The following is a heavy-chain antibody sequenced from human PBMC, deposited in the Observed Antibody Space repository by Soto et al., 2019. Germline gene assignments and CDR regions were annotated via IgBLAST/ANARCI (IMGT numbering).Heavy chain of an antibody. D-gene: IGHD2-8*01. CDR2: ISGSGGST. V-gene: IGHV3-23*01. CDR1: GFTFSSYA. Sequence: PGGSLRLSCAASGFTFSSYAMSWVRQAPGKGLEWVSAISGSGGSTYYADSVKGRFTISRDNSKNTLYLQMNSLRAEDTAVYYCAKDPGMDYYYYGMDVWGQGTTVTVSS. CDR3: AKDPGMDYYYYGMDV. J-gene: IGHJ6*02.